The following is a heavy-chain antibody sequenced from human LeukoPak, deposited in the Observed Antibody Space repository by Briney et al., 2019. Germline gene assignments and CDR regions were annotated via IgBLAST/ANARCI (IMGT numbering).Heavy chain of an antibody. Sequence: GGSLRLSCAASGFTFSNHAMTWVRQAPGKGLEWVSAISANGGDTFYADSVKGRFTISRDNSKYTLYLQMNSLRAEDTAVYYCARDMTTVTTRYFDLWGRGTLVTVSS. V-gene: IGHV3-23*01. D-gene: IGHD4-17*01. J-gene: IGHJ2*01. CDR1: GFTFSNHA. CDR3: ARDMTTVTTRYFDL. CDR2: ISANGGDT.